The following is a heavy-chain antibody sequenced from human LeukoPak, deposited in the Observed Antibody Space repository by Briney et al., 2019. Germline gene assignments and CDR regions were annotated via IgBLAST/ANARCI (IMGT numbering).Heavy chain of an antibody. J-gene: IGHJ4*02. CDR2: ISSNGGST. CDR3: VKDGSGSYYTYYFDY. CDR1: GFTFRWYA. V-gene: IGHV3-64D*06. Sequence: TGGSLRLCCSASGFTFRWYAMHWVRQAPGKGLEYVSAISSNGGSTYYADSVKGRFTISRDNSKNTLYLQMSSLRAEDKAVYYCVKDGSGSYYTYYFDYWGQGTLVTVSS. D-gene: IGHD3-10*01.